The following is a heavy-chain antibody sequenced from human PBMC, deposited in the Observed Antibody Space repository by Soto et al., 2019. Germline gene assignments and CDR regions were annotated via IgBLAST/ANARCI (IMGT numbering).Heavy chain of an antibody. CDR3: ARDGVDRYSSSWYGTYFDY. V-gene: IGHV3-30-3*01. Sequence: GGSLRLSCAASGFTFSSYAMHWVRQAPGKGLEWVAVISYDGSNKYYADSVKGRFTISRDNSKNTLYLQMNSLRAEDTAVYYCARDGVDRYSSSWYGTYFDYWGQGTLVTVSS. D-gene: IGHD6-13*01. CDR2: ISYDGSNK. CDR1: GFTFSSYA. J-gene: IGHJ4*02.